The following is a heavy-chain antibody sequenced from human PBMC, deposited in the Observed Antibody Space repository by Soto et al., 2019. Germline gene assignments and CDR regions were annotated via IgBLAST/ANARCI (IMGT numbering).Heavy chain of an antibody. D-gene: IGHD3-3*01. CDR3: ASIRPYYDFWSGYSERRNWFDP. V-gene: IGHV4-34*01. CDR2: INHSGST. J-gene: IGHJ5*02. Sequence: SETLSLTCAVYGGSFSGYYWSWIRQPPGKRLEWIGEINHSGSTNYNPSLKSRVTISVDTSKNQFSLKLSSVTAADTAVYYCASIRPYYDFWSGYSERRNWFDPWGQGTLVTVSS. CDR1: GGSFSGYY.